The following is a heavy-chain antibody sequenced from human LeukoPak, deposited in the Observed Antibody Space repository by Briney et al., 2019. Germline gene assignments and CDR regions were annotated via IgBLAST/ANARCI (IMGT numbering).Heavy chain of an antibody. V-gene: IGHV3-23*01. CDR3: TKGTIWLPFDY. CDR1: GFTFSNYA. J-gene: IGHJ4*02. CDR2: ISGSGGST. Sequence: GGSLRLSCAASGFTFSNYAMSWARQAPGKGLEWVSAISGSGGSTYYADSVKGRFTISRDNSKNTLYLQMNSLRAEDTAVYYCTKGTIWLPFDYWGQGTLVTVSS. D-gene: IGHD5-18*01.